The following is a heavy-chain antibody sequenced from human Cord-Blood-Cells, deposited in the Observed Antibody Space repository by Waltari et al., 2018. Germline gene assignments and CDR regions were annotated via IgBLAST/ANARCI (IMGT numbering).Heavy chain of an antibody. J-gene: IGHJ4*02. CDR3: AGSVSSSSGYYFDY. Sequence: QVQLQQWGAGLLKPSETLSLTCAVYGGSFSGYYWSWIRQPPGNGLEWIGEINHSGSTNYNPSLKSRVTISVDTSKNQFSLKLSSVTAADTAVYYCAGSVSSSSGYYFDYWGQETLVTVSS. CDR1: GGSFSGYY. D-gene: IGHD6-6*01. V-gene: IGHV4-34*01. CDR2: INHSGST.